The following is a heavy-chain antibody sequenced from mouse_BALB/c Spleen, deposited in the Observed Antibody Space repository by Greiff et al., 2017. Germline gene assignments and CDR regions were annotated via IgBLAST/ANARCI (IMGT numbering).Heavy chain of an antibody. CDR3: AREGP. D-gene: IGHD3-3*01. CDR2: INSNGGST. Sequence: EVKLQESGGGLVQPGGSLKLSCAASGFTFSSYGMSWVRQTPDKRLELVATINSNGGSTYYPDSVKGRFTISRDNAKNTLYLQMSSLKSEDTAMYYCAREGPRGQGTLVTVSA. V-gene: IGHV5-6-3*01. J-gene: IGHJ3*01. CDR1: GFTFSSYG.